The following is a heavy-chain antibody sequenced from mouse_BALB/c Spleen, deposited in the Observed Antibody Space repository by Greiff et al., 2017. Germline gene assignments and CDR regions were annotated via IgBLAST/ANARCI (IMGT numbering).Heavy chain of an antibody. CDR1: GFTFSDYY. CDR3: ARDPD. CDR2: ISDGGSYT. Sequence: EVQVVESGGGLVKPGGSLKLSCAASGFTFSDYYMYWVRQTPEKRLEWVATISDGGSYTYYPDSVKGRFTISRDNAKNNLYLQMSSLKSEDTAMYYCARDPDWGQGTTLTVSS. J-gene: IGHJ2*01. V-gene: IGHV5-4*02.